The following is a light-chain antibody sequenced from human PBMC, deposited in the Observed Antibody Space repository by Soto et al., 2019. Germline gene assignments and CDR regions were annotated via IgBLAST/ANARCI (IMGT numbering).Light chain of an antibody. J-gene: IGKJ2*01. CDR2: DAS. CDR3: QQYGT. V-gene: IGKV1-33*01. Sequence: DIQMTQSPSSLSASVGDRVTTTCQASQDISNYLNWYQQKPGKAPKLLIYDASNLETGVPSRFSGSGSGTDFTFTISSLQPEDIATYYCQQYGTFGQGTKLEIK. CDR1: QDISNY.